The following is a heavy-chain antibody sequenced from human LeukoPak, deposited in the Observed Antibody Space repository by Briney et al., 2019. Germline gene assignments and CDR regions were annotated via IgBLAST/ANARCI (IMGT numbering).Heavy chain of an antibody. Sequence: GGSLRLSCAASGFTFSDYFMSWIRQGPGKGLEWVSHIDSSGTIYYADSVKGRATISRDNAKNSLYLQMNSLRAEDTAVYYCARPAYCGGNCYYFPDYWGQGTLVTVSS. J-gene: IGHJ4*02. D-gene: IGHD2-21*02. CDR1: GFTFSDYF. CDR3: ARPAYCGGNCYYFPDY. V-gene: IGHV3-11*04. CDR2: IDSSGTI.